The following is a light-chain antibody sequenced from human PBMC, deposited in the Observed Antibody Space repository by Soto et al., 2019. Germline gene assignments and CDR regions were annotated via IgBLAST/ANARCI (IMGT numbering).Light chain of an antibody. J-gene: IGLJ2*01. Sequence: QSALTQPPSASGSPGQSVTISCTGTSSDVGNYNYVSWYQQHPGKAPKLMIYEVTKRTSGVPDRFSGSKSGNTASLTVSGLQAEDEDEYYCTSYAAGKNVVFGGGTKLTVL. CDR2: EVT. V-gene: IGLV2-8*01. CDR3: TSYAAGKNVV. CDR1: SSDVGNYNY.